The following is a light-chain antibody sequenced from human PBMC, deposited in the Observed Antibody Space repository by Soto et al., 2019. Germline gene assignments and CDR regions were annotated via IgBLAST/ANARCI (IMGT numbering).Light chain of an antibody. CDR3: QQYGSSPRT. Sequence: EIVLAQSPGTLSLSPGEGATLSCRASQSISSNFLAWYQQKRGQAPRPLIYGASSRATGIPDRFSGSGSGTDFTLTISRLEPEDFAVYYCQQYGSSPRTFGQGTKVDIK. V-gene: IGKV3-20*01. J-gene: IGKJ1*01. CDR2: GAS. CDR1: QSISSNF.